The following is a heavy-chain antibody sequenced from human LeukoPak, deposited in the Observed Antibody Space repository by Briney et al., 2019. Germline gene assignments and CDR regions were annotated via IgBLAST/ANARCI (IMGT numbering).Heavy chain of an antibody. CDR1: GYTFTSYD. CDR3: ARVTGYSSSSRYYYYYYMAV. CDR2: MNPNRGNT. D-gene: IGHD6-6*01. J-gene: IGHJ6*03. V-gene: IGHV1-8*01. Sequence: ASVKVSCKASGYTFTSYDINWVRQATGQGLEWMGGMNPNRGNTGYAQKFQGRVTMTRNTSTSTAYMELSSLRSEDTAVYYCARVTGYSSSSRYYYYYYMAVWGKGTTVTVSS.